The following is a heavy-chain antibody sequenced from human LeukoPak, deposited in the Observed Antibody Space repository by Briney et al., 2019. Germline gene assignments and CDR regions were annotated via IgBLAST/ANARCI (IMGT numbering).Heavy chain of an antibody. CDR3: ARDSRGYSYGYPYYYGMDV. V-gene: IGHV3-23*01. CDR2: ISGSGGST. J-gene: IGHJ6*02. D-gene: IGHD5-18*01. CDR1: GFTFSSYA. Sequence: GGSLRLSCAASGFTFSSYAMSWVRQAPGKGLEWVSAISGSGGSTCYADSVKGRFTISRDNAKNSLYLQMNSLRAEDTAVYYCARDSRGYSYGYPYYYGMDVWGQGTTVTVSS.